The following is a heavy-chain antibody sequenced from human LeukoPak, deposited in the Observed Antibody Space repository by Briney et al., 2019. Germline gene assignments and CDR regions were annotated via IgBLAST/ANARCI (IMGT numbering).Heavy chain of an antibody. CDR1: GISLSNYG. Sequence: GSLILSCVVSGISLSNYGMRGGRAARGKRLGGVSGISERGGSTNYADSVKGRFIISRNTSKNTVYLQMNSLRVEDTAVYFCAKRGIVIRAVIIIGFHKEAYYFDYWGQGILVTVSS. D-gene: IGHD3-10*01. CDR3: AKRGIVIRAVIIIGFHKEAYYFDY. V-gene: IGHV3-23*01. J-gene: IGHJ4*02. CDR2: ISERGGST.